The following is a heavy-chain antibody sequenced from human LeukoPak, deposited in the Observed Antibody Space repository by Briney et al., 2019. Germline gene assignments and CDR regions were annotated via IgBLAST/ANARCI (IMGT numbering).Heavy chain of an antibody. CDR1: GGSFSGYY. V-gene: IGHV4-34*01. CDR3: ARGLITMVRGVTKKGDYFDY. D-gene: IGHD3-10*01. J-gene: IGHJ4*02. Sequence: SETLSLTCAVYGGSFSGYYWSWIRQPPGKGLEWIGKINHSGSTNYNPSLKSRVTISVDTSKNQFSLKLSSVTAADTAVYYCARGLITMVRGVTKKGDYFDYWGQGTLVTVSS. CDR2: INHSGST.